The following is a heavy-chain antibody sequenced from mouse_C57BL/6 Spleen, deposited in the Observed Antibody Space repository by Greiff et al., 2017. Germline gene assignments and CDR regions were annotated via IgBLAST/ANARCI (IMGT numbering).Heavy chain of an antibody. Sequence: VQLQQSGPGLVQPSQSLSITCTVSGFSLTSYGVHWVRQSPGKGLEWLGVIWRGGSTDYNAAFMSRLSITKDNSKSQVFFKMNSLQADDTAIYYCAKKGTTVVAPYAMDDWGQGTSVTVSS. D-gene: IGHD1-1*01. CDR1: GFSLTSYG. CDR3: AKKGTTVVAPYAMDD. V-gene: IGHV2-5*01. J-gene: IGHJ4*01. CDR2: IWRGGST.